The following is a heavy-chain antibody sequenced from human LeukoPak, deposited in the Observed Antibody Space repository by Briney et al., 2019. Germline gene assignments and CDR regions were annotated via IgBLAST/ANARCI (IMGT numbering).Heavy chain of an antibody. CDR3: ARGIGYSYGSLEY. D-gene: IGHD5-18*01. Sequence: TPSEILPLTCTASVGSISSSYWSWIQQPPRKGLEWIGKIYYSRSTNYNPSLKSRVTISVDTSKNQFSLQLNSVTAADTAVYYCARGIGYSYGSLEYWGQGTLVTVS. J-gene: IGHJ4*02. V-gene: IGHV4-59*01. CDR1: VGSISSSY. CDR2: IYYSRST.